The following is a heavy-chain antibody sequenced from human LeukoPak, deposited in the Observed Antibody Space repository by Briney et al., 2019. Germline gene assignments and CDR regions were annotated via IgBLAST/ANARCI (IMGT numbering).Heavy chain of an antibody. D-gene: IGHD3-9*01. CDR2: IYHSGRT. V-gene: IGHV4-59*12. CDR1: GGSLSTYY. J-gene: IGHJ2*01. Sequence: PSETLSLTCTVSGGSLSTYYWSWIRQPPGKGLEWLGFIYHSGRTTYNTSLRSRLTISLDTSKNQFSLTLSSVTAADTAVYYPARDQQVDYDILTGYYRYWYFDLWGRGTLVTVSS. CDR3: ARDQQVDYDILTGYYRYWYFDL.